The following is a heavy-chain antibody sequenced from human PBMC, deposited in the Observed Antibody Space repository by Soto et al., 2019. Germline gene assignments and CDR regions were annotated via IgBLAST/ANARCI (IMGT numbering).Heavy chain of an antibody. D-gene: IGHD2-15*01. CDR2: IYYSGST. CDR3: AGFSEVAATEINWFYP. J-gene: IGHJ5*02. CDR1: GASINSGDYY. V-gene: IGHV4-30-4*01. Sequence: SETLSLTCTVSGASINSGDYYWSWIRQPPGKGLEWIGYIYYSGSTYYNPSLKSRVTISVDTSKNQFSLKLSSVTAADTAVYYCAGFSEVAATEINWFYPWGQGTLVTVSS.